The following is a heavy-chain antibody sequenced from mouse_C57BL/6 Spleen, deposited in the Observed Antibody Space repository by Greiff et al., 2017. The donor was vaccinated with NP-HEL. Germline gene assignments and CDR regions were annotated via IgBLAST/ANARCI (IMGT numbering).Heavy chain of an antibody. Sequence: EVQVVESGGDLVKPGGSLKLSCAASGFTFSSYGMSWVRQTPDKRLEWVATISSGGSYTYYPDSVKGRFTISRDNAKNTLYLQMSSLKSEDTAMYYCARQITTVGYAMDYWGQGTSVTVSS. CDR3: ARQITTVGYAMDY. CDR1: GFTFSSYG. J-gene: IGHJ4*01. CDR2: ISSGGSYT. D-gene: IGHD1-1*01. V-gene: IGHV5-6*01.